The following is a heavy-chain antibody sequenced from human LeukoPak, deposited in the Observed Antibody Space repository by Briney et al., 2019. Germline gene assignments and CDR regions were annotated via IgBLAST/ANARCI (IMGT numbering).Heavy chain of an antibody. V-gene: IGHV4-39*07. CDR2: IYYSGST. D-gene: IGHD6-13*01. Sequence: SETLSLTCTVSGGSISSSSYYWGWIRQPPGKGLEWIGSIYYSGSTYYNPSLKSRVTISVDTSKNQFSLKLSSVTAADTAVYYCARRSSSWSHRLDYWGQGTLVTVSS. CDR1: GGSISSSSYY. CDR3: ARRSSSWSHRLDY. J-gene: IGHJ4*02.